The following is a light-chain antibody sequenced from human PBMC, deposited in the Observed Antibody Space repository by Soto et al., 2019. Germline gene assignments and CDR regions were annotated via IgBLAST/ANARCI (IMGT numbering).Light chain of an antibody. V-gene: IGKV3-20*01. J-gene: IGKJ2*01. CDR2: GAS. CDR3: QLYGSSPLYT. CDR1: QSVSSSY. Sequence: ETVLTQSPGTPSLSPGERVTLSCRTSQSVSSSYLAWYQQRPGQAPRLLIYGASSRATGIPDRFTGSTSGTDFTLTISSLEPEDFAVYYCQLYGSSPLYTFGQGTKLEIK.